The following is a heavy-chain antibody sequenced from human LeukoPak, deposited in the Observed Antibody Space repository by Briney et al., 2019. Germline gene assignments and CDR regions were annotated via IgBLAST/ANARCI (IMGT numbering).Heavy chain of an antibody. CDR1: GGSISSSSYY. D-gene: IGHD3-16*02. CDR2: IYYSGST. CDR3: ARESYYDYVWGSYRYTVFDY. Sequence: SETLSLTCTVSGGSISSSSYYWGWIRQPPGKGLEWIGRIYYSGSTYYNPSLKSRVTISVDTSKNQFSLKLSSVTAADTAVYYCARESYYDYVWGSYRYTVFDYWGQGTLVTVSS. V-gene: IGHV4-39*02. J-gene: IGHJ4*02.